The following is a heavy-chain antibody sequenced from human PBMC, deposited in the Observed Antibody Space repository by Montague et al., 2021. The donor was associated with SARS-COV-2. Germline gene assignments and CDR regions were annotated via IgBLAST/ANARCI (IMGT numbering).Heavy chain of an antibody. CDR2: VYSGGTT. CDR3: ARPGSVSGWFYFDD. Sequence: SETLSLTCNVSGGSMISGGYYWSWIRQPPGKGLEWIGYVYSGGTTYYNPSLRSRVTISMDTSKNHFSLKVNSVTATDTAVYFCARPGSVSGWFYFDDWGQGTLVSVSS. J-gene: IGHJ4*02. D-gene: IGHD6-19*01. V-gene: IGHV4-39*02. CDR1: GGSMISGGYY.